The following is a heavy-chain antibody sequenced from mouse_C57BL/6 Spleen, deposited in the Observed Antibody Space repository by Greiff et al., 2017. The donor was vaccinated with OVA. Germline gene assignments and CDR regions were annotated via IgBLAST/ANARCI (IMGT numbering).Heavy chain of an antibody. J-gene: IGHJ2*01. D-gene: IGHD1-1*01. CDR3: ARGGYYGSSYSDY. CDR1: GYTFTSYW. Sequence: QVQLQQPGAELVMPGASVKLSCKASGYTFTSYWMHWVKQRPGQGLEWIGEIDPSDSYTNYNQKFKGKSTLTVDKSSSTAYMQLSSLTSEDSAVYYCARGGYYGSSYSDYWGQGTTLTVSS. V-gene: IGHV1-69*01. CDR2: IDPSDSYT.